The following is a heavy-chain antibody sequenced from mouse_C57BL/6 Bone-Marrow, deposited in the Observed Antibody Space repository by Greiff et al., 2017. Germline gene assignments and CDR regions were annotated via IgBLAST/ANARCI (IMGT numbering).Heavy chain of an antibody. V-gene: IGHV5-6*01. CDR1: GFTFSSYG. CDR2: ISSGGSYT. CDR3: ARRGLRRGWGFDY. J-gene: IGHJ2*01. Sequence: EVQLVESGGDLVKPGGSLKLSCAASGFTFSSYGMSWVRQTPDKRLEWVATISSGGSYTYYPDSVKGRFPISRDNAKNTLYLQMSSLKSEDTAMYYCARRGLRRGWGFDYWGQGTTLTVSS. D-gene: IGHD2-2*01.